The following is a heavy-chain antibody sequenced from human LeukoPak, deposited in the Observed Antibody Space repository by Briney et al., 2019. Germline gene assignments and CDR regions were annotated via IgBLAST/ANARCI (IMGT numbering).Heavy chain of an antibody. CDR1: GYTFTSYG. CDR2: ISAYNGNT. J-gene: IGHJ6*02. CDR3: ARGLLVAASLHYYGMDV. V-gene: IGHV1-18*01. Sequence: ASVKVSCKASGYTFTSYGISWVRQAPGQGLEWMGWISAYNGNTNYAQKLQGRVTMTTDTSTSTAYMELRSLRSDDTAVYYCARGLLVAASLHYYGMDVWGQGTTVTVSS. D-gene: IGHD2-15*01.